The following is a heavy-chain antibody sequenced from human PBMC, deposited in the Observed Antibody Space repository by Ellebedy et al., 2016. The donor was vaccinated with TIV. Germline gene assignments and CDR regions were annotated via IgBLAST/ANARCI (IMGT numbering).Heavy chain of an antibody. Sequence: GGSLRLSCAASGFPFSSYAMSWVRQAPGKGLVWVARINGDGSTTGYADSVRGRFTISRDNAKNTLYLQMNSLRAEDTAVYYCARYNWNSGHYWGQGTLITVSS. CDR1: GFPFSSYA. V-gene: IGHV3-74*01. CDR3: ARYNWNSGHY. J-gene: IGHJ4*01. CDR2: INGDGSTT. D-gene: IGHD1-20*01.